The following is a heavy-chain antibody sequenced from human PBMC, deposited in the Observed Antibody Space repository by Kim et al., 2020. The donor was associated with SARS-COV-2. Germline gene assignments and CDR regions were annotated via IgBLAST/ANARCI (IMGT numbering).Heavy chain of an antibody. Sequence: SVKGRFTISGDESKNTLYLQMNSLRAEDTVVYYCAKLRLAAAGMLWFDPWGQGTLVTVSS. CDR3: AKLRLAAAGMLWFDP. D-gene: IGHD6-13*01. J-gene: IGHJ5*02. V-gene: IGHV3-23*01.